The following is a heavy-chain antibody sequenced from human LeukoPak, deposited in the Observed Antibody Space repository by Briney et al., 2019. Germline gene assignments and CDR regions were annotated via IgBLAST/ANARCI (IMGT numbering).Heavy chain of an antibody. CDR3: ARAHYDFWSGYPYYYMDV. V-gene: IGHV1-18*01. CDR2: ISAYNGNT. J-gene: IGHJ6*03. D-gene: IGHD3-3*01. CDR1: GYTFTSYG. Sequence: ASVKVSCKASGYTFTSYGISWVRQAPGQGLEWMGWISAYNGNTNYAQKLQGRVTMTTDTSTSTAYMELRSLRSDDTAVYYCARAHYDFWSGYPYYYMDVWGKGTTVTVSS.